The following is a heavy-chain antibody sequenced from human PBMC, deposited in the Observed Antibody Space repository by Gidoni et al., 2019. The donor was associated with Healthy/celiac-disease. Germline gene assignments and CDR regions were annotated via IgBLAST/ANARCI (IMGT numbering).Heavy chain of an antibody. D-gene: IGHD3-10*01. J-gene: IGHJ4*02. CDR3: AKEGGFTMVRGVITSPYYFDY. Sequence: EVQLLESGGGLVQPGGSLRLSCAASGFTFSSYAMRWVRQAPGKGLEWVSAISGSGGSTYYADSVKGRFTISRDNSKNTLYLQMNSLRAEDTAVYYCAKEGGFTMVRGVITSPYYFDYWGQGTLVTVSS. V-gene: IGHV3-23*01. CDR2: ISGSGGST. CDR1: GFTFSSYA.